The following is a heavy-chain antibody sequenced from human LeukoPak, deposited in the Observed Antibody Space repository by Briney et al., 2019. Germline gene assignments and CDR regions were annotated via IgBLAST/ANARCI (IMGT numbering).Heavy chain of an antibody. D-gene: IGHD6-13*01. Sequence: SETLFLTCTVSGGSIGNYYWGWIRQPPGKGLEWIGSIYYSGSTYYNPSLKSRVTISVDTSKNQFSLKLSSVTAADTAVYYCARLHTGEQQLPIGFDYWGQGTLVTVSS. V-gene: IGHV4-39*01. CDR3: ARLHTGEQQLPIGFDY. CDR1: GGSIGNYY. J-gene: IGHJ4*02. CDR2: IYYSGST.